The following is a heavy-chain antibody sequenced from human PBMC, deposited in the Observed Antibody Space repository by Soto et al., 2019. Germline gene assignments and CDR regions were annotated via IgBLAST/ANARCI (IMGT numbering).Heavy chain of an antibody. D-gene: IGHD6-13*01. CDR2: IVVGSGNT. CDR1: GFTFTSSA. J-gene: IGHJ4*02. V-gene: IGHV1-58*01. Sequence: ASVKVSCKASGFTFTSSAVQWVRQARGQRLEWIGWIVVGSGNTNYAQKFQERVTITRDMSTSTAYMELSSLRSEDTAVYYCAANLYSSSWYLLPDYWSQGTLVTVSS. CDR3: AANLYSSSWYLLPDY.